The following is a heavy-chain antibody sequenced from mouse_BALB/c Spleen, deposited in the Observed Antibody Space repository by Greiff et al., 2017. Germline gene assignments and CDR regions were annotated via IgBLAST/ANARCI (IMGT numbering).Heavy chain of an antibody. V-gene: IGHV1-69*01. CDR1: GYTFTDYW. CDR3: AGTGNYAMDY. D-gene: IGHD4-1*01. J-gene: IGHJ4*01. CDR2: IDTSDSYT. Sequence: VQLQQPGAELVMPGASVKMSCKASGYTFTDYWMHWVKQRPGQGLEWIGAIDTSDSYTSYNQKFKGKATLTVDESSSTAYMQLSSLTSEDSAVYYCAGTGNYAMDYWGQGTSVTVSS.